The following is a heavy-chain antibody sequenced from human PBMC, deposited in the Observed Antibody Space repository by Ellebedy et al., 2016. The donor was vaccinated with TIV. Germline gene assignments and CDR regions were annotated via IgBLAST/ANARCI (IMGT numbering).Heavy chain of an antibody. CDR2: IYYSGST. V-gene: IGHV4-59*01. Sequence: MPSETLSLTCTVSGGSISPYYWSWIRQPPGKGLEWIGYIYYSGSTNYNPSLKSRVTISVDTSKNQFSLKLSSVTAADTAVYYCASSLGLELMVHWGQGTLVTVSS. CDR1: GGSISPYY. J-gene: IGHJ4*02. CDR3: ASSLGLELMVH. D-gene: IGHD1-7*01.